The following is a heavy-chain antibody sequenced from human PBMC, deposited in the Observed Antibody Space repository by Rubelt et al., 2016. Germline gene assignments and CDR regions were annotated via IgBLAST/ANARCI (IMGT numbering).Heavy chain of an antibody. CDR2: MNPNSGNT. V-gene: IGHV1-8*01. CDR1: GYTFTSYD. D-gene: IGHD3-3*02. J-gene: IGHJ6*02. CDR3: ARDQRSALVFGYGMDV. Sequence: QVQLVQSGAEVKKPGASVKVSCKASGYTFTSYDINWVRQATGQGLEWMGWMNPNSGNTGYAQKFQGRVTMTRNTSISTAYMELSSLRSEDTAVYYCARDQRSALVFGYGMDVWGQGTTVTVSS.